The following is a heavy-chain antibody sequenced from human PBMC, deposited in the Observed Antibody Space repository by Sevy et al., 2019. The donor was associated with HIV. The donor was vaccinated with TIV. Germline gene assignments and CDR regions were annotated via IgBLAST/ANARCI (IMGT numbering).Heavy chain of an antibody. V-gene: IGHV4-59*08. J-gene: IGHJ4*02. CDR2: IYYNGHI. Sequence: SETRSLTCTVSGGSITSLYWNWIRQPPGKGLEWIANIYYNGHINYNPSLKSRVALSLDTSKNQFSPRLSSVTAADTAMYYCAGENAWGRGYSWGQGTLVTVSS. CDR1: GGSITSLY. D-gene: IGHD1-26*01. CDR3: AGENAWGRGYS.